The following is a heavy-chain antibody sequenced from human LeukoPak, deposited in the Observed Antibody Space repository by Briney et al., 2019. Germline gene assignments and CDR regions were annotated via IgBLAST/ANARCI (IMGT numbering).Heavy chain of an antibody. CDR3: ARGRTGNYFVF. CDR1: GFTFSDYY. V-gene: IGHV3-11*06. Sequence: PGGSLRLSCAASGFTFSDYYMSWIRQAPGQGLEWVSYISSSSSYTNYADYVKGRFTISRDNAKNSLFLQMNSLRVADTAVYYCARGRTGNYFVFWGQGTLVTVSS. CDR2: ISSSSSYT. D-gene: IGHD3-10*01. J-gene: IGHJ4*02.